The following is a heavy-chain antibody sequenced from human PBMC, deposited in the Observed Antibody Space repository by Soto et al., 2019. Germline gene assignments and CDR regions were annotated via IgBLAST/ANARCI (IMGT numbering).Heavy chain of an antibody. CDR3: ARVSIMITFGGVRIKWFDP. D-gene: IGHD3-16*01. J-gene: IGHJ5*02. V-gene: IGHV3-21*01. CDR1: GFTFSSYS. Sequence: PGGSLRLSCAASGFTFSSYSMNWVRQAPGKGLEWVSSISSSSSYIYYADSVKGRFTISRDNAKNSLYLQMNSLRAEDTAVYYCARVSIMITFGGVRIKWFDPWGQGTLVTVSS. CDR2: ISSSSSYI.